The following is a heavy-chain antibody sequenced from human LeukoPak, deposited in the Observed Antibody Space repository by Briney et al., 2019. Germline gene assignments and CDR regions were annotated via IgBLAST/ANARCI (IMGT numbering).Heavy chain of an antibody. CDR3: ARDSGGLRQASFDY. D-gene: IGHD4-17*01. J-gene: IGHJ4*02. V-gene: IGHV1-46*01. CDR2: INPSGGST. CDR1: GYTFTSYY. Sequence: GASGKVSCKASGYTFTSYYMHWVRQAAGQGLEGMGIINPSGGSTSYAQKFQGRVTMTRDTSTSTVYMELSSLRSEDTAVYSCARDSGGLRQASFDYWGQGTLVTVSS.